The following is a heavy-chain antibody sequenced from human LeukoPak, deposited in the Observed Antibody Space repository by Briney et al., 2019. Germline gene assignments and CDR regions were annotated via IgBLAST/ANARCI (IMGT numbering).Heavy chain of an antibody. CDR2: IIPIFGTA. D-gene: IGHD3-3*01. CDR1: GGTFSSYA. V-gene: IGHV1-69*13. Sequence: ASVKVSCKASGGTFSSYAISWVRQAPGQGLEWMGGIIPIFGTANYAQKFQGRVTITADESTSTAYMELSSLRSEDTAVYYCARGGGDFWGGYYTDYYYGMDVWGQGTTVTVSS. CDR3: ARGGGDFWGGYYTDYYYGMDV. J-gene: IGHJ6*02.